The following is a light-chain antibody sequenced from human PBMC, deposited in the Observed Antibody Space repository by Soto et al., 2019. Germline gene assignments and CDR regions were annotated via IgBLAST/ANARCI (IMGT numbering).Light chain of an antibody. CDR3: SSFSSSSTRYL. Sequence: SVLTQPASVSGSPGQSITISCTGTSSDVGAYNYVSWYQQDPGEAPKLMIFGVSNRPSGVSNRFSGSKSGNTASLTISGLQAEDEADYYCSSFSSSSTRYLLGTGTKVTVL. CDR2: GVS. CDR1: SSDVGAYNY. J-gene: IGLJ1*01. V-gene: IGLV2-14*01.